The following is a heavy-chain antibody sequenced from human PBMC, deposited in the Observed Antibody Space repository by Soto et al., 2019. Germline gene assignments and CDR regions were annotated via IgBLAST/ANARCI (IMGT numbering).Heavy chain of an antibody. V-gene: IGHV1-3*01. CDR1: GYTFTSYA. CDR3: ARLAGWHRYNWFDP. D-gene: IGHD6-19*01. J-gene: IGHJ5*02. Sequence: QVQLVQSGAEVKKPGASVKVSCKASGYTFTSYAMHWVRQAPGQRLEWMGWINAGNGNTKYSQKFQGRVTITRDTSASTAYMELSSVRSEDTDVYYCARLAGWHRYNWFDPWGQGTLVTVSS. CDR2: INAGNGNT.